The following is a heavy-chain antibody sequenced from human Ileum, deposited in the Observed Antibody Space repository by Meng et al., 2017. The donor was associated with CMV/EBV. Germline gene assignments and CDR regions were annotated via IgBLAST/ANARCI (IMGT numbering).Heavy chain of an antibody. CDR2: ISSGSSNV. J-gene: IGHJ6*02. CDR1: GFTFSSYE. D-gene: IGHD3/OR15-3a*01. V-gene: IGHV3-21*01. Sequence: GGSLRLSCAASGFTFSSYEMNWLRQAPGKGLEWVSSISSGSSNVYYVDSVKGRFTISGDNAKNSLYLQMNSLRAEDTAVYYCARESDSCYGMDVWGQGTTVTVSS. CDR3: ARESDSCYGMDV.